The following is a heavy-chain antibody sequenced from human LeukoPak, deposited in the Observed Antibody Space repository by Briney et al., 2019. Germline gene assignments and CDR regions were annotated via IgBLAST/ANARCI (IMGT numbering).Heavy chain of an antibody. Sequence: GGSLRLSCAASGFTLSNYDMNWVRQAPGKGLEWVSSISSSSSYIYYADSVKGRFTISRDNAKNSLYLQMHSLRAEDTAVYYCARDLMGWDLHYFDYRGQGTLVTVSS. CDR2: ISSSSSYI. V-gene: IGHV3-21*01. CDR3: ARDLMGWDLHYFDY. CDR1: GFTLSNYD. D-gene: IGHD1-26*01. J-gene: IGHJ4*02.